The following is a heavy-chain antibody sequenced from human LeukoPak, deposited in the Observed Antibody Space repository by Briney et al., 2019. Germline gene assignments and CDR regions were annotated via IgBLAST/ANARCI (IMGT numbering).Heavy chain of an antibody. CDR3: ASTRQGIFDY. Sequence: PSETLSLTCTVSSGSISSXXXXXXRQPAGKGLEWIGRIYTSGSTNYNPSLKSRVIMSVDTSKNQFSLKLSSVPAADTAVYYCASTRQGIFDYWGQGTLATVSS. J-gene: IGHJ4*02. CDR2: IYTSGST. CDR1: SGSISSXX. V-gene: IGHV4-4*07. D-gene: IGHD2-2*01.